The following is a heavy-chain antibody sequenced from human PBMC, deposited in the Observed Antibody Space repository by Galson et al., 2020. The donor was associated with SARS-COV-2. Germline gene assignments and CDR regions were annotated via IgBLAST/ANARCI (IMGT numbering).Heavy chain of an antibody. V-gene: IGHV3-30*03. Sequence: GGSLRLSCAASGFTFSSYGMHWVRQAPGKGLEWVAVILYDGSTKYYADSVKGRFTISRDNSKDTLYLEMNGLRAEDTAVYWCVRDRHNWNDVDGLDVWGQGTTVTVSS. J-gene: IGHJ6*02. CDR3: VRDRHNWNDVDGLDV. D-gene: IGHD1-20*01. CDR2: ILYDGSTK. CDR1: GFTFSSYG.